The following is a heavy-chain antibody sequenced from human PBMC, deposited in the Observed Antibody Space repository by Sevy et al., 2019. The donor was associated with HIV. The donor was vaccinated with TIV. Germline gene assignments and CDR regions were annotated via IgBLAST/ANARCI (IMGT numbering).Heavy chain of an antibody. V-gene: IGHV3-48*02. J-gene: IGHJ4*02. CDR1: GFTFSTYS. Sequence: GGSLRLSCAASGFTFSTYSMNWVRQAPGKGLEWVSYIRSSSVTIYYTDSVKGRFTISRDNAKNSLYLQMNSLRDEDTAVYYCARVSDIVVGSFDYWGQGTLVTVSS. D-gene: IGHD2-15*01. CDR3: ARVSDIVVGSFDY. CDR2: IRSSSVTI.